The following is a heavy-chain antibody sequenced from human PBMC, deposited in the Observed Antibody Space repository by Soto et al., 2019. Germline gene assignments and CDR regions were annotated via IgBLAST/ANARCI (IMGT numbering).Heavy chain of an antibody. CDR3: TRGSSGPHTDFDY. CDR1: GYTFTSYA. CDR2: INAGNGNT. J-gene: IGHJ4*02. V-gene: IGHV1-3*01. D-gene: IGHD6-19*01. Sequence: QVQLVQSGAEVEKPGASVKVSSKASGYTFTSYAMHWVRQAPGQRLEWMGWINAGNGNTKYSQKFQGRVTITRDTSASTAFMELSSLRSEDTAVYYCTRGSSGPHTDFDYWGQGSLVSVSS.